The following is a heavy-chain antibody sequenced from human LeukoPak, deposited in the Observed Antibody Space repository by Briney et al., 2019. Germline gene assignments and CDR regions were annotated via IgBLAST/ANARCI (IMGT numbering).Heavy chain of an antibody. V-gene: IGHV4-61*01. CDR1: GGSVSSGSYY. Sequence: SETLSLTYTVSGGSVSSGSYYWSWIRQPPGKGLEWIGYIYYSGSTNYNPSLKSRVTISVDTSKNQFSLKLSSVTAADTAVYYCARDLGYCSGGSCYLDAFDIWGQGTMVTVSS. CDR2: IYYSGST. J-gene: IGHJ3*02. D-gene: IGHD2-15*01. CDR3: ARDLGYCSGGSCYLDAFDI.